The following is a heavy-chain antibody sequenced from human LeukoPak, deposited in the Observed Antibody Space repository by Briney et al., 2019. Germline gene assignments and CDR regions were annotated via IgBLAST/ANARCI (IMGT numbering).Heavy chain of an antibody. Sequence: PGGSLRLSCAASGFAFSNYAMNWVRQAPGKGLEWVSAISGSGVGTYYADSVKGRFTISRDNSKKTLYLQMHRLRAEDTARYYCVLGRSSFSYFDYWGQGTLVTVSS. V-gene: IGHV3-23*01. D-gene: IGHD6-6*01. J-gene: IGHJ4*02. CDR2: ISGSGVGT. CDR3: VLGRSSFSYFDY. CDR1: GFAFSNYA.